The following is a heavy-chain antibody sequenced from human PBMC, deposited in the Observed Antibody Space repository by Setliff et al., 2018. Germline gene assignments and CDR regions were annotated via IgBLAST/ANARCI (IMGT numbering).Heavy chain of an antibody. J-gene: IGHJ6*02. Sequence: SETLSLTCAVSGGSISSSNWWSWVRQPPGKGLEWIGEIYHSGSTNYNPSLKSRVTISVDTSKNQFSLKLSSVTAADTAVYYCARAANMITFGGVIVMGDYYYYYGMDVWGQGTTVTVSS. D-gene: IGHD3-16*02. CDR1: GGSISSSNW. V-gene: IGHV4-4*02. CDR2: IYHSGST. CDR3: ARAANMITFGGVIVMGDYYYYYGMDV.